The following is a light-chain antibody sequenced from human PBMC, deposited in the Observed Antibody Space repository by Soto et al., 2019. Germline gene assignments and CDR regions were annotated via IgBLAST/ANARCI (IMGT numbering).Light chain of an antibody. Sequence: DIQMTQSPSSVSASVGDRVTITCRASQGISSWLAWYQQKPGQPPKVLFYWASTRESGVPDRFSGSGSGTDFTLTISSLQAEDVAVYYCQQYYDNSYTFGQGTKLEIK. J-gene: IGKJ2*01. CDR2: WAS. CDR1: QGISSW. V-gene: IGKV1-12*01. CDR3: QQYYDNSYT.